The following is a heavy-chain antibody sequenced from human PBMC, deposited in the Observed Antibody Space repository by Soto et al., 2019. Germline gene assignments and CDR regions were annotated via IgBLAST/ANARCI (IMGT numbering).Heavy chain of an antibody. J-gene: IGHJ4*02. CDR3: ARVRYGSWSYIHAFDY. V-gene: IGHV4-59*01. CDR1: VGSINILY. D-gene: IGHD3-10*01. CDR2: IYYTGSN. Sequence: PSEILSISCPFSVGSINILYWAWIRQSPGKGLDSIGYIYYTGSNVYNISFKRRTTISLDTSKNQFSLNLTSVTAADTALYYCARVRYGSWSYIHAFDYWGQGTLVTVSS.